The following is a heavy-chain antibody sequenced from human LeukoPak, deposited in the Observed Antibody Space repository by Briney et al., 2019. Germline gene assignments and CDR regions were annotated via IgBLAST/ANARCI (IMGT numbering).Heavy chain of an antibody. V-gene: IGHV3-23*01. J-gene: IGHJ4*02. D-gene: IGHD6-13*01. Sequence: PGQSRRLSCAASGFTFGSYAMSWVRQAPGKVLEWVSAIRGSGGSTYYADSVKGRVTISRDNSKNTLYLQMNSLRAEDTAVYYCAKDPSRFPRAGTDYWGQGTPVTVSS. CDR3: AKDPSRFPRAGTDY. CDR1: GFTFGSYA. CDR2: IRGSGGST.